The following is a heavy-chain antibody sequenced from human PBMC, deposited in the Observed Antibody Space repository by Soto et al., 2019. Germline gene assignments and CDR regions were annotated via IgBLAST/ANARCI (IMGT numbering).Heavy chain of an antibody. J-gene: IGHJ4*02. CDR3: ARGRWELLPFDS. CDR1: RFTFSSYW. V-gene: IGHV3-74*01. CDR2: INSDGSST. D-gene: IGHD1-26*01. Sequence: EVQLVESGGGLVQPGGSLRLSCAASRFTFSSYWMHWVRQAPGEGLVWVSRINSDGSSTSYADSVKGRFTISRDNAKNTLYLQMDSLRAEDTAVYYCARGRWELLPFDSWGQGTLVTVSS.